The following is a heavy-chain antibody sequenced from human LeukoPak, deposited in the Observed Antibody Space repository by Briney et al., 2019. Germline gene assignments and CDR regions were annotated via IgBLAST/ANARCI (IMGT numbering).Heavy chain of an antibody. D-gene: IGHD3-10*01. J-gene: IGHJ4*02. Sequence: GSVKVSCKASGYTFTSYGISWVRQAPGQGLEWMGWISAYNGNTNHAQKLQGRVTMTTDTSTSTAYMELRSLRSDDTAVYYCARDYDYYGSGSYYGYWGQGTLVTVSS. CDR2: ISAYNGNT. V-gene: IGHV1-18*01. CDR1: GYTFTSYG. CDR3: ARDYDYYGSGSYYGY.